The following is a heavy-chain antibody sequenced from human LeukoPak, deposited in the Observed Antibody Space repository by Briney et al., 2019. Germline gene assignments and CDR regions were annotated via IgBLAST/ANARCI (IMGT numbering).Heavy chain of an antibody. CDR1: GYTFTGYY. V-gene: IGHV1-2*02. D-gene: IGHD6-13*01. CDR2: INPNSGGT. CDR3: ARDGYSSTEDWFDP. Sequence: ASVKVSCKASGYTFTGYYMHWVRQAPGQGLEWMGWINPNSGGTNYAQKFRGRVTMTRDTSISTAYMELSRLRSDDTAVYYCARDGYSSTEDWFDPWGQGTLVTVSS. J-gene: IGHJ5*02.